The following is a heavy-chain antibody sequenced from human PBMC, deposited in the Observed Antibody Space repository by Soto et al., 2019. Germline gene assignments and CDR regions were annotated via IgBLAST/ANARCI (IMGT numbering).Heavy chain of an antibody. J-gene: IGHJ4*02. CDR1: EFAFCSYG. V-gene: IGHV3-30*18. Sequence: GGSTRLACAASEFAFCSYGMTRVRQAPGKGLEWVAVVSYDGSNKYYADSVKGRFTISRDNSKNTLYLQMNSLRAEDTAVYYCAKGRKHYYFDYWGQGIPVTVSS. CDR3: AKGRKHYYFDY. CDR2: VSYDGSNK.